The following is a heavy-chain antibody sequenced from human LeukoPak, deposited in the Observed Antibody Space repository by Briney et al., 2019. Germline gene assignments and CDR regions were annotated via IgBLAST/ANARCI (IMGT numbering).Heavy chain of an antibody. CDR1: GGSISSGVYY. V-gene: IGHV4-31*03. Sequence: SETLSLTCTVSGGSISSGVYYWSWIRQHPGKGLEWIGYIYYSGSTYYNPSLESRVTISVDTSKNQFSLKLSSVTAADTAVYYCAGDQSYGFNWFDPWGQGTLVTVSS. D-gene: IGHD5-18*01. CDR2: IYYSGST. CDR3: AGDQSYGFNWFDP. J-gene: IGHJ5*02.